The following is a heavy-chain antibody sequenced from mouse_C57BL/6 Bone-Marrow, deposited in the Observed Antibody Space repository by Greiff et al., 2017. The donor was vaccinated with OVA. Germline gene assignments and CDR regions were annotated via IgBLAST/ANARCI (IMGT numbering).Heavy chain of an antibody. J-gene: IGHJ2*01. D-gene: IGHD1-1*01. CDR2: IYPRSGNT. Sequence: VQLQQSGAELARPGASVKLSCKASGYTFTSYGISWVKQRTGQGLEWIGEIYPRSGNTYYNEKFKGKATLTADKSSSTAYMELRSLKSEDSAVYFCARCITTVPRYYFDYWGQGTTLTVSS. CDR1: GYTFTSYG. CDR3: ARCITTVPRYYFDY. V-gene: IGHV1-81*01.